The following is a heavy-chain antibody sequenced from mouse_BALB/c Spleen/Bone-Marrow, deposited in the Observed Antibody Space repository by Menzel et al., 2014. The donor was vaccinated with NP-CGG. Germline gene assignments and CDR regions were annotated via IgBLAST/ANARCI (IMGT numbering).Heavy chain of an antibody. Sequence: VKLVESGPGLVAPSQGLSITCTVSGFSLTSYGVHWVRQPPGKGLEWLGVIWAGGNTNYNSALMSRLNINKDSSKSQVFLKMNSLQSDDTAMYYCARDTYSGNPYALDYWGQGTSVTVSS. D-gene: IGHD2-10*01. J-gene: IGHJ4*01. CDR3: ARDTYSGNPYALDY. CDR1: GFSLTSYG. V-gene: IGHV2-9*02. CDR2: IWAGGNT.